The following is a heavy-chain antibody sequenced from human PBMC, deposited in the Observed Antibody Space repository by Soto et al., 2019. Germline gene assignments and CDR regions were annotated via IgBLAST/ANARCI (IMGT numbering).Heavy chain of an antibody. J-gene: IGHJ4*02. CDR2: ISAYNGNT. Sequence: ASVKVSCKASGYTFTSYGISWVRQAPGQGLEWMGWISAYNGNTNYAQKLQGRVTMTTDTSTSTAYMELRSLRSDDTAVYYCARGGGTIFGVVIIRPFDYWGQGTLVTVSS. CDR1: GYTFTSYG. V-gene: IGHV1-18*01. D-gene: IGHD3-3*01. CDR3: ARGGGTIFGVVIIRPFDY.